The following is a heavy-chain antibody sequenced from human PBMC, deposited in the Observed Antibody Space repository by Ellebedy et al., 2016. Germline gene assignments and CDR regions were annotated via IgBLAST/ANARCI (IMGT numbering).Heavy chain of an antibody. J-gene: IGHJ2*01. CDR3: ARNDYNDRTFWYFDV. D-gene: IGHD1-1*01. V-gene: IGHV3-11*06. CDR2: ISGSTHYT. Sequence: GGSLRLSCAASGFTFSDYYMSWIRQAPGKGLEWISYISGSTHYTNYADSVKGRFTISRDNARNSLYLQLNSLSADDTAVYYCARNDYNDRTFWYFDVWGRGIPVIVSP. CDR1: GFTFSDYY.